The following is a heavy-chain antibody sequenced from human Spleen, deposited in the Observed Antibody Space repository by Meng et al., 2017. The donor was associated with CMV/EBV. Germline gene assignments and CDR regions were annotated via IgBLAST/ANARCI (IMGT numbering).Heavy chain of an antibody. CDR3: ARGLGSGSEYFQH. V-gene: IGHV1-69*05. D-gene: IGHD2-15*01. J-gene: IGHJ1*01. CDR1: GGTFSSYA. CDR2: IIPIFDTP. Sequence: SVKVSCKASGGTFSSYAISWVRQAPGQGLEWMGGIIPIFDTPHYAQKFQGRVTITTDESTSTAYMELSSLTSEDTAVYYCARGLGSGSEYFQHWGQGTLVTVSS.